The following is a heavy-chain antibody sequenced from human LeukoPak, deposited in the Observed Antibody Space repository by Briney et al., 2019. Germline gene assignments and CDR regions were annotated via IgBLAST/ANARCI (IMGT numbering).Heavy chain of an antibody. V-gene: IGHV3-72*01. CDR2: IRNKANSFTT. CDR3: ARGPIVGAYTGDY. Sequence: GGSLRLSCAASGFTFSDRYMDWVRQAPAKGLEWVGRIRNKANSFTTEYAASVKGRFTISRDDSKNSLYPQMNSLITEDTAVYYCARGPIVGAYTGDYWGQGTLVTVSS. J-gene: IGHJ4*02. CDR1: GFTFSDRY. D-gene: IGHD1-26*01.